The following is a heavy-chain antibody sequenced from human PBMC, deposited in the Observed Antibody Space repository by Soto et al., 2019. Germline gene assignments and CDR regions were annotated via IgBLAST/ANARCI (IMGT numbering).Heavy chain of an antibody. V-gene: IGHV5-51*01. CDR1: GCSVATYW. CDR3: ARYESIVLLTASDRYVLYG. D-gene: IGHD2-15*01. Sequence: ESLTISGKRSGCSVATYWIGWVRQMPGKDLEWMGIIYPGDSDTRYSPSFQGQVTISADKSISTAYLQWSSLKASDTAMYYGARYESIVLLTASDRYVLYGWGKSSKVTGSS. J-gene: IGHJ6*04. CDR2: IYPGDSDT.